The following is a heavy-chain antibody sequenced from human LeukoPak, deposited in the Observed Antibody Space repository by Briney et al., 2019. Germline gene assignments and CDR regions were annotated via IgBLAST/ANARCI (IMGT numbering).Heavy chain of an antibody. J-gene: IGHJ2*01. CDR2: ISAYNGNT. D-gene: IGHD1-26*01. V-gene: IGHV1-18*01. Sequence: PGASVKVSCKASGYTFTSYGISWVRQAPGQGLEWMGWISAYNGNTNYAQKLQGRVTMTTDTSTSTAYMELRSLRSDDTAVYYCARDPRITFSGSYYGYFDLWGRGTLVTVSS. CDR3: ARDPRITFSGSYYGYFDL. CDR1: GYTFTSYG.